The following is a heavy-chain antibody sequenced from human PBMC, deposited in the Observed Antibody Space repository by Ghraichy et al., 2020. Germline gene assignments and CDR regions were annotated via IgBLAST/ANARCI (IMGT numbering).Heavy chain of an antibody. J-gene: IGHJ6*02. CDR1: GFTFSSYV. V-gene: IGHV3-23*01. Sequence: GESLNISCAASGFTFSSYVMSWVRQAPRKGLEWVSGISWSGGDTYYADSVKGRITISRDNSKNTLYLQMNSLRAEDTAVYYCAKGMASGTTTISYYYNGMDVWGQGTTVTVSS. CDR2: ISWSGGDT. CDR3: AKGMASGTTTISYYYNGMDV. D-gene: IGHD6-13*01.